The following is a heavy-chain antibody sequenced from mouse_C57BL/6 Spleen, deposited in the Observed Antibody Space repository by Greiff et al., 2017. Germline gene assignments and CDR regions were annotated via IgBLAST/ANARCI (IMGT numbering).Heavy chain of an antibody. V-gene: IGHV1-52*01. CDR3: ARRGYDWAFLDY. Sequence: QVQLQQPGAELVRPGSSVKLSCKASGYTFTSYWMHWVKQRPIQGLEWIGNIDPSDSETHYNQKFKDKATLTVDKSSSTAYMQLSSLTSEDSAVYYCARRGYDWAFLDYWGQGTTLTVSS. J-gene: IGHJ2*01. D-gene: IGHD2-14*01. CDR2: IDPSDSET. CDR1: GYTFTSYW.